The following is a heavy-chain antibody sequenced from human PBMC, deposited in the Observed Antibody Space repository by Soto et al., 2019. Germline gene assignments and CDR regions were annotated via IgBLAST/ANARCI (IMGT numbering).Heavy chain of an antibody. CDR1: GFTFSSYA. J-gene: IGHJ4*02. CDR2: ISYDGSNK. D-gene: IGHD3-3*01. CDR3: ARPPPGVVIVGASFDY. Sequence: LRLSCAASGFTFSSYAMHWVRQAPGKGLEWVAVISYDGSNKYYADSVKGRFTISRDNSKNTLYLQMNSLRAEDTAVYYCARPPPGVVIVGASFDYWGQGTLVTVSS. V-gene: IGHV3-30-3*01.